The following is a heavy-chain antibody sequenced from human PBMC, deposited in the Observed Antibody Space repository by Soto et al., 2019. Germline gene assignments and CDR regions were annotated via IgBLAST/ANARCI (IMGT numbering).Heavy chain of an antibody. CDR3: AKDYHGYFDWLISGMDV. D-gene: IGHD3-9*01. J-gene: IGHJ6*02. CDR1: GFTFSSYA. V-gene: IGHV3-23*01. CDR2: ISGSGGST. Sequence: GGSLRLSCAASGFTFSSYAMSWVRQAPGKGLEWVSAISGSGGSTYYADSVKGRFTISRDNSKNTLYLQMNSLRAEDTAVYYCAKDYHGYFDWLISGMDVWGQGTTVTVSS.